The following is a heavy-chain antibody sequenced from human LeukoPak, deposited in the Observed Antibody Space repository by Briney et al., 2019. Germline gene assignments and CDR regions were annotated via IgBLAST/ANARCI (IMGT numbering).Heavy chain of an antibody. CDR2: INHSGST. V-gene: IGHV4-34*01. CDR3: ARTIVGATTNDY. Sequence: SEALSLTCAVYGGSFSGYYWSWIRQPPGKGLEWIGEINHSGSTNYNPSLKSRVTISVDTSKNQFSLKLSSMTAADTAVYYCARTIVGATTNDYWGQGTLVTVSS. D-gene: IGHD1-26*01. J-gene: IGHJ4*02. CDR1: GGSFSGYY.